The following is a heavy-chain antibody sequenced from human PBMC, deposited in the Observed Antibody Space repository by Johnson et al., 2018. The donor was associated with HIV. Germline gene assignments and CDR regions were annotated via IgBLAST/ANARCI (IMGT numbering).Heavy chain of an antibody. CDR1: GFTVSSNY. Sequence: VQLVESGGGLVQSGGSLRLSCGASGFTVSSNYMNWVRQAPGKGLEWVSVIYSGGNTYYADSVKCRFTISRDDSKNTLYLQMNSLKTEDTAVYYCTTLIVLWGQGTMVTVSS. CDR2: IYSGGNT. J-gene: IGHJ3*01. D-gene: IGHD3-16*02. CDR3: TTLIVL. V-gene: IGHV3-66*01.